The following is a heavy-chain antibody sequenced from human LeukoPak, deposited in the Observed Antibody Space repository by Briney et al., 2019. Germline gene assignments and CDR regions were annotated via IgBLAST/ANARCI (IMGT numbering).Heavy chain of an antibody. V-gene: IGHV3-74*01. Sequence: GGSLRLSCTASGFTFSYHWMHWVRQVPGKGLVWISRIDGGGSSTSYADSVKGRFSISGDNSKSTLYLQMSSLRAEDTAVYYCVRENWYRFDNWGQGTLVTVSS. CDR1: GFTFSYHW. CDR2: IDGGGSST. D-gene: IGHD1-14*01. J-gene: IGHJ4*02. CDR3: VRENWYRFDN.